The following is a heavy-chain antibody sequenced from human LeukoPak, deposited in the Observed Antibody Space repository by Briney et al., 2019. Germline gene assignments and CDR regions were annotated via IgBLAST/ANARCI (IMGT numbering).Heavy chain of an antibody. CDR1: GGTFSSYA. CDR2: IIPIFGTA. V-gene: IGHV1-69*06. Sequence: SVKASCKASGGTFSSYAISWVRQAPGQGLEWMGGIIPIFGTANYAQKFQGRVTITADKSTSTAYMELSSLRSEDTAVYYCARADLASGSYPQYYFDYWGQGTLVTVSS. CDR3: ARADLASGSYPQYYFDY. D-gene: IGHD1-26*01. J-gene: IGHJ4*02.